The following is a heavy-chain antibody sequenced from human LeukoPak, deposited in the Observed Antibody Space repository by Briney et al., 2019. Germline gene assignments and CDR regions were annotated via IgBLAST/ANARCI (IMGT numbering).Heavy chain of an antibody. CDR1: GFTFSSYS. J-gene: IGHJ3*02. CDR3: ARDMEMATITPPDAFDI. Sequence: PGGSLRLSCAASGFTFSSYSMNWVRQAPGKGLEWVSYISSSSSTIYYADSVKGRFTISRDNAKNSLYLQMNSLRADDTAVYYCARDMEMATITPPDAFDIWGQGTMVTVSS. D-gene: IGHD5-24*01. V-gene: IGHV3-48*01. CDR2: ISSSSSTI.